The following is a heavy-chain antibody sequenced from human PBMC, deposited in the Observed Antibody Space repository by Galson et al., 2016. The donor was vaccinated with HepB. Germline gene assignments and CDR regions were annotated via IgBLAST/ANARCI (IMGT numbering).Heavy chain of an antibody. D-gene: IGHD6-13*01. CDR3: ARLRYSNSIELTYYFDY. V-gene: IGHV7-4-1*02. CDR2: INTNTGNP. CDR1: GYTFSTYA. J-gene: IGHJ4*02. Sequence: SVKVSCKASGYTFSTYAVNWVRQAPGQGLEWMGWINTNTGNPTYAQGFTGRFVFSLDTSVNTAYLEISSLKAEDTAVYYCARLRYSNSIELTYYFDYWGQGTLVTVSS.